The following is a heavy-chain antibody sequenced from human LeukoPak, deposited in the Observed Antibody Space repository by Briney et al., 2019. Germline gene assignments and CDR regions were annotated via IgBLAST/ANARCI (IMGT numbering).Heavy chain of an antibody. CDR3: ARGSGGYDYGVDY. CDR2: ISSSSSTI. J-gene: IGHJ4*02. D-gene: IGHD5-12*01. CDR1: GFTFSSYS. V-gene: IGHV3-48*01. Sequence: GGSLRLSCAASGFTFSSYSMSWVRQAPGKGLEWVSYISSSSSTIYYADSVKGRFTISRDNAKNSLYLQMNSLRAEDTAVYYCARGSGGYDYGVDYWGQGTLVTVSS.